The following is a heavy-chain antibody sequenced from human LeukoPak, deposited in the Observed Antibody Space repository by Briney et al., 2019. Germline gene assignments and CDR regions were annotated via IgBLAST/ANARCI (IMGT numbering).Heavy chain of an antibody. J-gene: IGHJ5*02. CDR1: GYTFTSYG. V-gene: IGHV1-18*04. Sequence: ASVKVSCKASGYTFTSYGISWVRQAPGQGLEWMGWTSAYNGNTNYAQKLQGRVTMTTDTSTSTAYMELRSLRSDDTAVYYCARGTMVRGVIYWFDPWGQGTLVTVSS. CDR2: TSAYNGNT. CDR3: ARGTMVRGVIYWFDP. D-gene: IGHD3-10*01.